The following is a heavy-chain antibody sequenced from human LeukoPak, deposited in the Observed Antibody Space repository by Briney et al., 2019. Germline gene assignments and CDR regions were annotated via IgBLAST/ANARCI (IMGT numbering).Heavy chain of an antibody. Sequence: PGGSLRLSCAASGFTFSSYAMSWVRQAPGKGLEWVSAISGSGGSTYYADSVKGRFTISRDNSKNTLYLQMNSLRAEDTAVYYCAKDHRQWAVVVVTAIGYWGQGTLVTVSS. CDR3: AKDHRQWAVVVVTAIGY. D-gene: IGHD2-21*02. J-gene: IGHJ4*02. CDR1: GFTFSSYA. CDR2: ISGSGGST. V-gene: IGHV3-23*01.